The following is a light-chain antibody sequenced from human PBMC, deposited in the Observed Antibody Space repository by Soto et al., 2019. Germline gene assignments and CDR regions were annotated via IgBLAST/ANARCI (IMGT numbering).Light chain of an antibody. Sequence: EIILKQSPGTLSLYKRDRATLSCRASQTVTSNFLAWYQQIPGRAPRLLIYRASSGATGIPDRFSGSGSGTDFTLTISGLEPEDFAVYYCQQYGTFPTFGQGTRLEI. V-gene: IGKV3-20*01. CDR1: QTVTSNF. J-gene: IGKJ5*01. CDR3: QQYGTFPT. CDR2: RAS.